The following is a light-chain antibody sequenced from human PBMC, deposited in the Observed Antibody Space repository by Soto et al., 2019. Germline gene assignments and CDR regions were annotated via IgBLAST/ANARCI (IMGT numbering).Light chain of an antibody. J-gene: IGLJ2*01. Sequence: QSALTQPASVSGSPGQSITISCTGTSSDVGGSNYVSWYQQHPGKAPKLMIYGVTNRPSAVSNRFSGSKSGNTASLTISGLQAEDEADYYGSSYPRSSTLSLGFGGGTKRTVL. CDR3: SSYPRSSTLSLG. CDR1: SSDVGGSNY. V-gene: IGLV2-14*01. CDR2: GVT.